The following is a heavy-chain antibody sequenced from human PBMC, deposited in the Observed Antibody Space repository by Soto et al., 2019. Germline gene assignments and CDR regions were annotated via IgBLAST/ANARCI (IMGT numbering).Heavy chain of an antibody. D-gene: IGHD3-3*01. CDR1: GFTFITLS. Sequence: EVQLVESGGGLVQPGGSLKLSCEAPGFTFITLSMNWVRQAPGRGLEWVSYIHSSSSWEVYADSVRGRFTVSRDNAKNSLYLQMSSLRAEDTAVYYCVFDFWLVPTVWGKGTTVTVSS. J-gene: IGHJ6*04. CDR2: IHSSSSWE. V-gene: IGHV3-48*01. CDR3: VFDFWLVPTV.